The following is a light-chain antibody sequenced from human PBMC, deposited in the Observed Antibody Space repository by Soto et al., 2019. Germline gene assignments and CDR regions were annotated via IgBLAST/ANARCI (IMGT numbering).Light chain of an antibody. J-gene: IGKJ1*01. CDR1: QSVSSSY. Sequence: EIVMTQSPATLSVSPGERVTLSCRASQSVSSSYLAWYQQKPGQAPRLLIYQTSIRAAGIPARFSASGSGTDFTLTISDVQPEDFALYYCHQRQSWPRTFGQGTKVDIK. CDR2: QTS. CDR3: HQRQSWPRT. V-gene: IGKV3D-15*03.